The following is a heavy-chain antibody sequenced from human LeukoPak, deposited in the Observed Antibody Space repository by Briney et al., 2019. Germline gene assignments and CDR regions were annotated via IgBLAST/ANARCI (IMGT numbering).Heavy chain of an antibody. Sequence: GGSLRLSCAASGFTFSSYSMNWVRQAPGKGLEWVSYISSSSSTIYYADSVKGRFTISRDNAKNSLYLQMNSLRAEDTAVYYCAAEELAVAGTAKSAFDIWGQGTMVTVSS. V-gene: IGHV3-48*04. CDR3: AAEELAVAGTAKSAFDI. CDR2: ISSSSSTI. D-gene: IGHD6-19*01. J-gene: IGHJ3*02. CDR1: GFTFSSYS.